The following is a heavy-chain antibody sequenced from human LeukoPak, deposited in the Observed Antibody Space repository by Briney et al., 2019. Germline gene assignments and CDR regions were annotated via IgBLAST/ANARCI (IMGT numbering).Heavy chain of an antibody. J-gene: IGHJ3*02. V-gene: IGHV3-21*01. CDR1: GFTFSSYS. Sequence: GGSLRLSCAASGFTFSSYSMNWVRQAPGKGLEWVSSISSSGSYIYYADSVKGRFTISRDNAKNSLYLQMNSLRAEDTAVYYCARGRDGYNLVDAFDIWGQGIMVTVSS. D-gene: IGHD5-24*01. CDR3: ARGRDGYNLVDAFDI. CDR2: ISSSGSYI.